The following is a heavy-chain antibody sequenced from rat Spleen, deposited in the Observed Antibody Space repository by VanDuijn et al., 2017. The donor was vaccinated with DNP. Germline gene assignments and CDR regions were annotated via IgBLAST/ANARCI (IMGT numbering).Heavy chain of an antibody. Sequence: EVQLVESGGGLVQPGRSLKLSCAASGFTFSDYAMAWVRQAPKKGLEWVATIIYDGSSTYYRDSVKGRFTISRDNAKSTLYLQMDSLRSEDTATYYCARQAVVTWMDAWGQGASVTVSS. CDR1: GFTFSDYA. V-gene: IGHV5-17*01. CDR2: IIYDGSST. J-gene: IGHJ4*01. CDR3: ARQAVVTWMDA. D-gene: IGHD1-1*01.